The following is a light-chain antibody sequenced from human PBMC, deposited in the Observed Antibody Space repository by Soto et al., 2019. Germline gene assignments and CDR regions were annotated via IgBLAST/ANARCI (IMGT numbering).Light chain of an antibody. CDR2: EVT. Sequence: QSALTQPPSASGSPGQSVTISCTGTSSDVGGYNYVSWYQQHPGKVPKLMIYEVTNRPSGVPDRFSGSKSGNTASLTVSGLQAEDEADYYCSSYAGSNIYVFGTGTKVTVL. V-gene: IGLV2-8*01. CDR3: SSYAGSNIYV. CDR1: SSDVGGYNY. J-gene: IGLJ1*01.